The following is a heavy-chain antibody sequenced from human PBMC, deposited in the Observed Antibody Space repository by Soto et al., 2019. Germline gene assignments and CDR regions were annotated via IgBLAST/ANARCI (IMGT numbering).Heavy chain of an antibody. CDR2: INAGSGNI. J-gene: IGHJ3*02. CDR1: GYTFSAYT. Sequence: QAQLVQSGAEMKKPGASVKVSCKATGYTFSAYTMNWVRQAPGQSLECMGWINAGSGNIKYSQNFQGRVSITRDTSASTVYMELTGLTSEDTAVYYCARNTEKLGPRANDALDIWGQGTMVTVSS. V-gene: IGHV1-3*01. CDR3: ARNTEKLGPRANDALDI. D-gene: IGHD3-3*02.